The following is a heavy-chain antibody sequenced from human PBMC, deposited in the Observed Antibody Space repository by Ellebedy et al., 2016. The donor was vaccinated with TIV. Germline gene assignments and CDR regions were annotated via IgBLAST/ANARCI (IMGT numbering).Heavy chain of an antibody. CDR1: GGSISSFY. J-gene: IGHJ4*02. V-gene: IGHV4-59*01. D-gene: IGHD1-26*01. CDR3: ARGDREWEPLDF. Sequence: MPSETLSLTCTVSGGSISSFYWSWIRQPPGRGLEWIGFFFYGGSTNYNPSLKSRVSISVDSSKLQFSLKLSSVTTADTAVYYCARGDREWEPLDFWGQGTLVTVSS. CDR2: FFYGGST.